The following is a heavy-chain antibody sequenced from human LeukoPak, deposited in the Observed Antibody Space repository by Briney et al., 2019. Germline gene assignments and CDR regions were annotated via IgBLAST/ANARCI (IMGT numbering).Heavy chain of an antibody. CDR3: AKGDFWSGYTEGFDI. D-gene: IGHD3-3*01. Sequence: GGSLRLSCAASGFTFSSYSMNWVRQAPGKGLEWVSYISSSSSTIYYADSVKGRFTISRDNAKNSLYLQMNSLRAEDTAVYYCAKGDFWSGYTEGFDIWGQGTMVTVSS. CDR2: ISSSSSTI. CDR1: GFTFSSYS. J-gene: IGHJ3*02. V-gene: IGHV3-48*04.